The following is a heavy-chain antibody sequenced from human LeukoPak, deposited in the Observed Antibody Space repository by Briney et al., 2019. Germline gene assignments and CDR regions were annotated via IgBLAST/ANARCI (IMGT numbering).Heavy chain of an antibody. J-gene: IGHJ4*02. Sequence: GGSLRLSCVASGFTFSNSWMHWVRQAPGKGLVWVARINSDGSSTTYADSVKGRFTISRDNSKNTLYLQMDSLRAEDTAVYYCARNYYDSSGYYYPFDYWGQGTLVTVSS. CDR1: GFTFSNSW. CDR2: INSDGSST. CDR3: ARNYYDSSGYYYPFDY. D-gene: IGHD3-22*01. V-gene: IGHV3-74*03.